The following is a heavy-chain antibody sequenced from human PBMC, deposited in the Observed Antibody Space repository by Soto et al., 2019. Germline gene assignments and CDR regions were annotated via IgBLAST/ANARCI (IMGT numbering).Heavy chain of an antibody. CDR2: IYYLGHT. D-gene: IGHD6-13*01. V-gene: IGHV4-30-4*01. CDR3: ARASAAGNYFDS. CDR1: GGSIGSGDYY. J-gene: IGHJ4*02. Sequence: QVQLQESGPGLVKPSQTLSLTCTVSGGSIGSGDYYWSWIRQPPGKGLEWIGYIYYLGHTYYNPSRKTRLTISVDTSKNQFSLEMSSVTAADTAVYYCARASAAGNYFDSWGQGSLVTVSS.